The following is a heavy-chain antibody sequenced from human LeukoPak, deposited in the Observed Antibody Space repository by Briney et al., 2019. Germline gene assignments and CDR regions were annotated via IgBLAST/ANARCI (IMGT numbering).Heavy chain of an antibody. J-gene: IGHJ3*02. D-gene: IGHD6-19*01. Sequence: PSETLSLTCTVSGGSISSYYWSWIRQPAGMGLEWIGRIYTGGITNYNPSLKSRVTMSVDTSKNQFSLKLSSVTAADTAVYYCARDQKQWLVEGACDIWGQGTMVTVSS. V-gene: IGHV4-4*07. CDR2: IYTGGIT. CDR1: GGSISSYY. CDR3: ARDQKQWLVEGACDI.